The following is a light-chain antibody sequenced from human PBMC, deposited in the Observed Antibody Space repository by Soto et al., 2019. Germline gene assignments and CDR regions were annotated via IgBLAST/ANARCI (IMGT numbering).Light chain of an antibody. Sequence: QSALTQPGSVSGSPGQSITISCTGTSSDVGGYNSVSWHQQHPGKAPKLIIFDVSNRPSGVSDRFSGSKSGSTASLTISGLQAEDEADYYCSSYTGSNTVIFGGGTK. CDR2: DVS. J-gene: IGLJ2*01. V-gene: IGLV2-14*01. CDR3: SSYTGSNTVI. CDR1: SSDVGGYNS.